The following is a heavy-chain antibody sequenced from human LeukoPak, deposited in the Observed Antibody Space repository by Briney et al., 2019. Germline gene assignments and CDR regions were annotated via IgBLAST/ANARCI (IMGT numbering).Heavy chain of an antibody. J-gene: IGHJ4*02. CDR1: GGSISSSSYY. Sequence: PSETLSLTCAVSGGSISSSSYYWGWIRQPPGKGLEWIGSIYYSGSTYYNPSLKSRVTISVDTSKNQFSLKLSSVTAADSAVYYCARGIPDGGTYYPFDHWGQGTLVTVSS. CDR2: IYYSGST. CDR3: ARGIPDGGTYYPFDH. D-gene: IGHD1-26*01. V-gene: IGHV4-39*07.